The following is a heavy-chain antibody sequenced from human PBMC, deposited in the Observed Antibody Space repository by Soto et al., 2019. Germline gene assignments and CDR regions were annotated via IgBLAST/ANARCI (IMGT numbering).Heavy chain of an antibody. D-gene: IGHD2-15*01. J-gene: IGHJ6*02. CDR2: IYYSGST. Sequence: PSETLSLTCTVSGGSVSSGSYYWSWIRQPPGKGLEWIGYIYYSGSTNYNPSLKSRVTISVDTSKNQFSLKLSSVTAADTAVYYCARDRNGGGNLYGVYYYYGMDVWGQGTTVTVSS. CDR3: ARDRNGGGNLYGVYYYYGMDV. CDR1: GGSVSSGSYY. V-gene: IGHV4-61*01.